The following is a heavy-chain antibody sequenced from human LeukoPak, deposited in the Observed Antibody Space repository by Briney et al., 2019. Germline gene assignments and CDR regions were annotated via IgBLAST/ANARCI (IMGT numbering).Heavy chain of an antibody. CDR1: GGSISSYH. Sequence: SETLSLTCTVSGGSISSYHWSWIRQPPGKGLEWIGYIYYSGSTNYNPSLKSRVTISVDTSKNQFSLKLSFVTAADTAEYYCARVKWRYYDSKGFDYWGQGTLVTVSS. J-gene: IGHJ4*02. CDR3: ARVKWRYYDSKGFDY. V-gene: IGHV4-59*01. CDR2: IYYSGST. D-gene: IGHD3-22*01.